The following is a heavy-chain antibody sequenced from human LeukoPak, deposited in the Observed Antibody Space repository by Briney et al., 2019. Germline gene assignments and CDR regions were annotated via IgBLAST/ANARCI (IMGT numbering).Heavy chain of an antibody. D-gene: IGHD2-2*01. CDR2: IRYDGGNT. Sequence: GGSLRLSCAASGFIFSNYAMQWVRQAPGMGLEWVAFIRYDGGNTYYADSAKGRFTISRDNSKSTMYLQMNSLNAEDTAVYYCAKDEVVPGYYYTDVWGRGTTVTISS. V-gene: IGHV3-30*02. CDR3: AKDEVVPGYYYTDV. CDR1: GFIFSNYA. J-gene: IGHJ6*03.